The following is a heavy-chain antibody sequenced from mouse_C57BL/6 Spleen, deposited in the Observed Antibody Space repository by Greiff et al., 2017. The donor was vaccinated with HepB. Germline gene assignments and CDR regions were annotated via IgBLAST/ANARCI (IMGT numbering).Heavy chain of an antibody. V-gene: IGHV1-82*01. Sequence: VQLQQSGPELVKPGASVKISCKASGYAFSSSWMNWVKQRPGKGLEWIGRIYPGDGDTNYNGKFKGKATLTADKSSSTAYMQLSSLTSEDSAVYFCARYSTVVAPHWYFDVWGTGTTVTVSS. CDR3: ARYSTVVAPHWYFDV. J-gene: IGHJ1*03. D-gene: IGHD1-1*01. CDR2: IYPGDGDT. CDR1: GYAFSSSW.